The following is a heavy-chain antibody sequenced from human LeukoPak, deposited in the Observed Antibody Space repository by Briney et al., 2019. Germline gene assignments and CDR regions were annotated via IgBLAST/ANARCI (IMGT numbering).Heavy chain of an antibody. Sequence: SETLSLTCTVSGGSISSYYWSWIRPPPGKGLEWIGYIYYSGSTNYNPSLKSRVTISVDTSKNQFSLKLSSVTAADTAVYYCARALSELDCSGGSCYLRAVWFDPWGQGTLVTVSS. CDR3: ARALSELDCSGGSCYLRAVWFDP. J-gene: IGHJ5*02. CDR1: GGSISSYY. CDR2: IYYSGST. V-gene: IGHV4-59*01. D-gene: IGHD2-15*01.